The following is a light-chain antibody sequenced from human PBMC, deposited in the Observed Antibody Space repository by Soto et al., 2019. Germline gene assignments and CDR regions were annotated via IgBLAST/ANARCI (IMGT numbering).Light chain of an antibody. CDR3: CSYAGSNSLI. CDR1: SSNIGTGYD. J-gene: IGLJ2*01. Sequence: QSVLTQPPSVSGAPGQRITISCTGDSSNIGTGYDVHWYQHIPGTAPKLLIFGNDNRPSGVPDRFSGSKSGTSASLAITGLQAEDEAEYDCCSYAGSNSLIFGGGTKVTVL. V-gene: IGLV1-40*01. CDR2: GND.